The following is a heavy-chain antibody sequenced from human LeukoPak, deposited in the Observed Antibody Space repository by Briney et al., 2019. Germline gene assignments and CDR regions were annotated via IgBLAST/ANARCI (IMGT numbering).Heavy chain of an antibody. Sequence: GGSLRLSCAASGFTFSSYAMGWVRQAPGKGLEWVSAISGVGGNTYYAASVKGRFTISRDNSKNTLYLQMNSLRAEDTAVYYCARVYPYTVHFDYGRQGTRITV. D-gene: IGHD3-16*02. V-gene: IGHV3-23*01. CDR3: ARVYPYTVHFDY. J-gene: IGHJ4*02. CDR2: ISGVGGNT. CDR1: GFTFSSYA.